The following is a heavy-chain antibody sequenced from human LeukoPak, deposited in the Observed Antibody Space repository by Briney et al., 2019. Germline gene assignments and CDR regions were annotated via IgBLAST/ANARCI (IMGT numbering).Heavy chain of an antibody. D-gene: IGHD1-7*01. Sequence: PGGPLRLSCAASGFTFSSYWMNWVRQVPGKGLVWVSRINGDGSSTRYADSVKGRFTISRDNAKNTLYLQMNNLRAEDTAVYYCARDPNWNYNPFDYWGQGTLVTVSS. CDR1: GFTFSSYW. J-gene: IGHJ4*02. CDR2: INGDGSST. CDR3: ARDPNWNYNPFDY. V-gene: IGHV3-74*01.